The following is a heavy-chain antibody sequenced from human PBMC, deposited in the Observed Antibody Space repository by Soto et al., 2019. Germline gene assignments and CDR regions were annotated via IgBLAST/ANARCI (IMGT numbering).Heavy chain of an antibody. Sequence: PGESLKISCKGSGYNFNTYWIAWVRQMPGKGLEWMGIIYPGDSDARYSPSFQGQVSISADKSISTAFLQWSSLKASDTAMYYCARIVDTAMCPCDYWGQGTLVTVSS. J-gene: IGHJ4*02. D-gene: IGHD5-18*01. CDR1: GYNFNTYW. CDR3: ARIVDTAMCPCDY. CDR2: IYPGDSDA. V-gene: IGHV5-51*01.